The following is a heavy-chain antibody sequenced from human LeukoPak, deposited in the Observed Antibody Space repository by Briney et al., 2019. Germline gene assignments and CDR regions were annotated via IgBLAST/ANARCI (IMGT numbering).Heavy chain of an antibody. J-gene: IGHJ4*02. D-gene: IGHD4-23*01. CDR1: GFTFSNYE. CDR2: ISSSGSDI. CDR3: ARDYGGSSPFDY. Sequence: GGSLRLSCAASGFTFSNYEVHWVRQAPGKGLEWVSYISSSGSDIYYADSVKGRFTISRDNAKNSLYLHMNSLRAEDTAVYYCARDYGGSSPFDYWGQGTLVTVSS. V-gene: IGHV3-48*03.